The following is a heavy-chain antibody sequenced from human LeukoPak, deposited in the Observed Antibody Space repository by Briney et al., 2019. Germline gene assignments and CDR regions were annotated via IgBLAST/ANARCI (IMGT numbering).Heavy chain of an antibody. Sequence: ASVKVSCKTSGYTFNGYYMHWVRQAPGEGLEWMGWINPNTGGTNYAQKFQGGVTMTRDTSISTAYMELSRLRSDDTAVYYCARVDRPYSSSVGYWGQGTLVTVSS. CDR1: GYTFNGYY. V-gene: IGHV1-2*02. D-gene: IGHD6-19*01. J-gene: IGHJ4*02. CDR2: INPNTGGT. CDR3: ARVDRPYSSSVGY.